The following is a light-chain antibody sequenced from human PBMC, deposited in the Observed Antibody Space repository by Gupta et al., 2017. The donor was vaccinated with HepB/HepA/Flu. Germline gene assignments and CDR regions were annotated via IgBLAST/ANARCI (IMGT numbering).Light chain of an antibody. CDR2: VSN. V-gene: IGLV1-47*01. J-gene: IGLJ3*02. CDR3: AAWDNSLNGWV. Sequence: QSVLTQPPLASGTPGQRLTISCPGSSSNIGRNNVYWYQQPPGTAPKLLIYVSNQRPSGVPDRFSGSKSGTSASLAISGLRSEDEADYYCAAWDNSLNGWVFGGGTKVTVL. CDR1: SSNIGRNN.